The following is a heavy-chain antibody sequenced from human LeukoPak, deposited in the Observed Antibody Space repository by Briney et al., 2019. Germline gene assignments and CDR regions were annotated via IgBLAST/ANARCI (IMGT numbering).Heavy chain of an antibody. CDR3: TRDADNFYDNSDYYSYVMDV. CDR2: ISYDGSNK. J-gene: IGHJ6*02. CDR1: GFTFSSYA. V-gene: IGHV3-30-3*01. Sequence: GGSLRLSCAASGFTFSSYAMHWVRQAPGKGLEWVAVISYDGSNKYYADSVKGRFTISRDNAKNSLFLQMNCLRAEDTAVYYCTRDADNFYDNSDYYSYVMDVWGQGTTVTVSS. D-gene: IGHD3-22*01.